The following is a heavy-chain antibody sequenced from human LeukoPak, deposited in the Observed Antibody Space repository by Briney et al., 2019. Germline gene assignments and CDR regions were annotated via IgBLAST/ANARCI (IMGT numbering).Heavy chain of an antibody. Sequence: PGGSLRLSCAASGFTFSSYSMNWVRQAPGKGLEWVSSISSGSSYIYYADSVKGRFTISRDTAKNSLYLQMNSLRAEDTAVYYCARDQAAGSYFDYWGQGTLVTVSS. D-gene: IGHD6-13*01. J-gene: IGHJ4*02. V-gene: IGHV3-21*01. CDR3: ARDQAAGSYFDY. CDR2: ISSGSSYI. CDR1: GFTFSSYS.